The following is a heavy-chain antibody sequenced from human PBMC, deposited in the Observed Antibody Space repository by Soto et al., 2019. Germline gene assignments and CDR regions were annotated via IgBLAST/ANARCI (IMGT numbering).Heavy chain of an antibody. J-gene: IGHJ4*02. Sequence: ASVKVSCKASGYTFTGYYMHWVRQAPGQGLEWMGWINPNSGGTNYAQKFQGWVTMTRDTSISTAYMELSRLRSDDTAVYYCARDQRYFDWLFDYWGQGTLVTVSS. CDR1: GYTFTGYY. CDR3: ARDQRYFDWLFDY. D-gene: IGHD3-9*01. CDR2: INPNSGGT. V-gene: IGHV1-2*04.